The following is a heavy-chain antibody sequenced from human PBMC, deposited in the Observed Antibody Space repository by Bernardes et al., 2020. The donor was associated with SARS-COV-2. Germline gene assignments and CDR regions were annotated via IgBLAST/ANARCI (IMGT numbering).Heavy chain of an antibody. CDR3: ARGIAAGGTRHFDL. Sequence: SETLSLTCIVSGGSFSSHYWSWIRQPPEKGLEWIAYMYSNGVINYNPSLKSRVAISLDSSKNQLSLNLSSVTDADTAVYYCARGIAAGGTRHFDLWGRGTLVTVSS. V-gene: IGHV4-59*11. J-gene: IGHJ2*01. CDR1: GGSFSSHY. D-gene: IGHD6-13*01. CDR2: MYSNGVI.